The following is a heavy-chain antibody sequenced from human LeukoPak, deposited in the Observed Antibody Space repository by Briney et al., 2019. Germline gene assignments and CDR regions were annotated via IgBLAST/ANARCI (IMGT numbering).Heavy chain of an antibody. J-gene: IGHJ6*02. Sequence: GSLRLSRAASGFTVSSNYMSWVRQAPGKGLEWVSVIYSGGSTYYADSVKGRFTISRDNSKNTLYLQMNSLRAEDTAVYYCARDPNYYDSSGPTYYYYGMDVWGQGTTVTVSS. V-gene: IGHV3-66*01. CDR3: ARDPNYYDSSGPTYYYYGMDV. CDR1: GFTVSSNY. D-gene: IGHD3-22*01. CDR2: IYSGGST.